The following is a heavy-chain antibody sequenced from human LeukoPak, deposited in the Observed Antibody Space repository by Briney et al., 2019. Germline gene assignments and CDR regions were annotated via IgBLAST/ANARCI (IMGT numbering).Heavy chain of an antibody. Sequence: GESLKISSKGSGYSFTYYWIGWVRQMPGKGLEWMGIIYPGDSDTRYRPSFQGQVTISVDKSISTAYLQWSSLKASDTAMYYCARQDGNSKYYFDYWGQGTLVTVSS. J-gene: IGHJ4*02. CDR1: GYSFTYYW. CDR3: ARQDGNSKYYFDY. V-gene: IGHV5-51*01. CDR2: IYPGDSDT. D-gene: IGHD1-1*01.